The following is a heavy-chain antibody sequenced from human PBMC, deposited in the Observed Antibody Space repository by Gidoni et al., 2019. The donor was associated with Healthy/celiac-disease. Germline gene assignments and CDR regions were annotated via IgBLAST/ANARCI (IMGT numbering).Heavy chain of an antibody. D-gene: IGHD3-22*01. CDR3: ASSGRDYYDSSGYYGVFNY. Sequence: QVQLVQSGAEVKKSGASVKVSCKASGYTFTSYGISWVRQAPGQGLEWMGWISAYNGNTNYAQKLQGRVTMTTDTSTSTAYMELRSLRSDDTAVYYCASSGRDYYDSSGYYGVFNYWGQGTLVTVSS. J-gene: IGHJ4*02. V-gene: IGHV1-18*04. CDR2: ISAYNGNT. CDR1: GYTFTSYG.